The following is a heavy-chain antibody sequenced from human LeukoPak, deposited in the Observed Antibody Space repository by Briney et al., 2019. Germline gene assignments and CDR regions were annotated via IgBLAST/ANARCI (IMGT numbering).Heavy chain of an antibody. Sequence: GGSLRLSCAASGFTFSSYEMNGVRQAPGKGLEWGSYISSSGSTIYYADSVKGRFTISRDNAKNSLYLQMNSLRAEDTAVYYCARHSSGWYGGIDYWGQGTLVTVSS. CDR2: ISSSGSTI. J-gene: IGHJ4*02. CDR1: GFTFSSYE. V-gene: IGHV3-48*03. D-gene: IGHD6-19*01. CDR3: ARHSSGWYGGIDY.